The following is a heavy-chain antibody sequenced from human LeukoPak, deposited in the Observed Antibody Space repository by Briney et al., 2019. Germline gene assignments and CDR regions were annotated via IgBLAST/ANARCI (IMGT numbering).Heavy chain of an antibody. Sequence: GGSLRLSCAASGFTFSSYAMSWVRQAPGKGLEWVGFTKNKTNRGTSEYAASVKGRSTISRDDSKSIAYLQMNSLKTEDTAVYYYTRHPGRRDGHGWGQGTLVTVSS. D-gene: IGHD5-24*01. V-gene: IGHV3-49*04. CDR2: TKNKTNRGTS. CDR3: TRHPGRRDGHG. CDR1: GFTFSSYA. J-gene: IGHJ4*02.